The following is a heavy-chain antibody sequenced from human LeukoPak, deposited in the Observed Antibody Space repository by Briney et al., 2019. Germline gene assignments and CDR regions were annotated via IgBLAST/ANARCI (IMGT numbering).Heavy chain of an antibody. CDR2: MSIYNGNP. CDR1: GYTFIRYG. J-gene: IGHJ6*04. V-gene: IGHV1-18*01. D-gene: IGHD2-2*01. CDR3: ARDWCGSSTSCYMDV. Sequence: ASVKVSCKASGYTFIRYGISWVRQAPGQGLEWMGWMSIYNGNPNYAQKFQGRVTITTETSTSTAYMELRSLRSDDTAVYYCARDWCGSSTSCYMDVWGKATTVTVSS.